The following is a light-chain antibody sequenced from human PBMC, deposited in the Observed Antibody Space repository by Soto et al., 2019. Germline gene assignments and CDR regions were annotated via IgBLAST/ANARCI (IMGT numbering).Light chain of an antibody. J-gene: IGKJ2*01. CDR1: QSISSY. Sequence: DILLTQSPSSLSASVGDRVTITCRASQSISSYLNWYQQKPGKAPKLLIYAASSLPSGIPARFSGSGSGTDFTLTISSLQPEDFATYYCQQSYNSPYTFGQGTKLDIK. V-gene: IGKV1-39*01. CDR2: AAS. CDR3: QQSYNSPYT.